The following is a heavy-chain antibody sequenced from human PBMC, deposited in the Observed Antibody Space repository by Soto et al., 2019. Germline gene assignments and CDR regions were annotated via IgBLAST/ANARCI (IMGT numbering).Heavy chain of an antibody. CDR1: GFSFSDYE. D-gene: IGHD1-26*01. CDR2: IDTSGSTI. Sequence: GSLRLSCAASGFSFSDYEINWVRQPPGKGLEWLSYIDTSGSTIYYADSVEGRFTISRDNAKNSLYLQMNSLRAEDTAVYYCARSPLSGTFKYYYYAMDVWGQGTTVTVSS. J-gene: IGHJ6*02. V-gene: IGHV3-48*03. CDR3: ARSPLSGTFKYYYYAMDV.